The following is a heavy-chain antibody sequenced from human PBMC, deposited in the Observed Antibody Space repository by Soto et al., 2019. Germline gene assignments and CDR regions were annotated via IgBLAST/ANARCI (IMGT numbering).Heavy chain of an antibody. V-gene: IGHV3-15*01. CDR1: GFTFSNAW. CDR3: TTGLSNGYYNFDY. CDR2: IKGETDGGTT. J-gene: IGHJ4*02. D-gene: IGHD3-22*01. Sequence: GGSLRLSCAASGFTFSNAWMSWVRQAPGKGLEWIGRIKGETDGGTTDYAAPVKGRFNISRDHSKDKLYLNMNSLKTEDTAVYYCTTGLSNGYYNFDYWGQGT.